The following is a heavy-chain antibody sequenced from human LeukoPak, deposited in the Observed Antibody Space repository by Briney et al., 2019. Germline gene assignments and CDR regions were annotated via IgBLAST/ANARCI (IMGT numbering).Heavy chain of an antibody. V-gene: IGHV3-21*01. Sequence: PGGSLRLSCAASGFTFSSYTMNWVRQAPAKGLEWVSSISSSSSYIYYADSVKGRFTISRDNAKNSLYLQMNSLRAEDTAVHYCARVIVGTTDDYFDYWGQGTLVTVSS. D-gene: IGHD1-26*01. CDR2: ISSSSSYI. CDR3: ARVIVGTTDDYFDY. J-gene: IGHJ4*02. CDR1: GFTFSSYT.